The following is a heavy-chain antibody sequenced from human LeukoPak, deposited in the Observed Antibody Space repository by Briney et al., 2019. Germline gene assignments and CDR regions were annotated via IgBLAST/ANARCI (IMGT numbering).Heavy chain of an antibody. CDR1: GFTFSHYL. Sequence: GGSLRLSCAASGFTFSHYLLHWVRQAPGKGLVWVSRINSDESNTNSYADSVKGRFIISRDNAKNTLYLQMNSLRAEDTAVYFCGRGGNGIDIWGQGTTVIVSS. CDR3: GRGGNGIDI. V-gene: IGHV3-74*01. CDR2: INSDESNT. D-gene: IGHD2-8*01. J-gene: IGHJ3*02.